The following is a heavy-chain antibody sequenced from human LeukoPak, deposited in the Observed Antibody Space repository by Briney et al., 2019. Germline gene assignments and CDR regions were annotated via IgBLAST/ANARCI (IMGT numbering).Heavy chain of an antibody. CDR2: ISSSSSYI. D-gene: IGHD6-6*01. V-gene: IGHV3-21*01. CDR3: ARDSGIAARLFSNWFDP. CDR1: GFTFSSYS. Sequence: GGSLRPSCAASGFTFSSYSMNWVRQAPGKGLEWVSPISSSSSYIYYADSVKGRFTISRDNAKNSLYLQMNSLRAEDTAVYYCARDSGIAARLFSNWFDPWGQGTLVTVSS. J-gene: IGHJ5*02.